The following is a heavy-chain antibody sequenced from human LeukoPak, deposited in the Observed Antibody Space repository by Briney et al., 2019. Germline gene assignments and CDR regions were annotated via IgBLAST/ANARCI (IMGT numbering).Heavy chain of an antibody. Sequence: SETLSLTCSLSGGSIISGDYYWSWIRQPPGQGLDRIGYIYHSGSTYYNPSLKSRITISIDTSKNQFSLRLNSVTATDTDVYYCAGGYYFYYMDVWGNGTTVTVSS. D-gene: IGHD2-15*01. CDR2: IYHSGST. CDR1: GGSIISGDYY. CDR3: AGGYYFYYMDV. V-gene: IGHV4-30-4*08. J-gene: IGHJ6*03.